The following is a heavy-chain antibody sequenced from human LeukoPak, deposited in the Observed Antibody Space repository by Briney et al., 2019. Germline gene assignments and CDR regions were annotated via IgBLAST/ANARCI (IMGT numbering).Heavy chain of an antibody. V-gene: IGHV1-69*13. CDR1: GYTFTNFS. D-gene: IGHD3-3*01. CDR3: ASVDGVVIIPVYFQH. CDR2: IIPIFGTA. J-gene: IGHJ1*01. Sequence: SVKVSCKASGYTFTNFSINWVRQAPGQGLEWMGGIIPIFGTANYAQKFQGRVTITADESTSTAYVELSSLRSEDTAVYYCASVDGVVIIPVYFQHWGQGTLVTVSS.